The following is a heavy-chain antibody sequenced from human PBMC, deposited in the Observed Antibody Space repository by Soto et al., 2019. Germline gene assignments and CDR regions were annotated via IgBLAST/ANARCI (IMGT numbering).Heavy chain of an antibody. D-gene: IGHD6-13*01. CDR1: GFTFTSSA. CDR2: IVVGSGNT. Sequence: SVKVSCKASGFTFTSSAVQWVRQARGQRLEWIGWIVVGSGNTIYAQKFQERVTITRDLSTSTAYMELSSLRSEDTAVYYCAAKGQQHLGYYNGMDVWGQGTTVTVSS. V-gene: IGHV1-58*01. CDR3: AAKGQQHLGYYNGMDV. J-gene: IGHJ6*02.